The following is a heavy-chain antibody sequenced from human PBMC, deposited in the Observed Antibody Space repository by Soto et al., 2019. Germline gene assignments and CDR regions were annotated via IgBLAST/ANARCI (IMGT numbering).Heavy chain of an antibody. CDR3: ARGYLLVSRPSYVY. D-gene: IGHD2-15*01. Sequence: PSETLSLTCAVYGGSFSGYYWSWIRQPPGKGLEWIGEINHSGSTNYNPSLKSRVTISVDTSKNQFSLKLSSVTAADTAVYYCARGYLLVSRPSYVYWGQGTLVTVSS. V-gene: IGHV4-34*01. CDR2: INHSGST. J-gene: IGHJ4*02. CDR1: GGSFSGYY.